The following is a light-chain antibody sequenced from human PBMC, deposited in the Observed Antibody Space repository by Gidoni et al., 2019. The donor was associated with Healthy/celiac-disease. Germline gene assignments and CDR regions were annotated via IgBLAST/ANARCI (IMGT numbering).Light chain of an antibody. CDR1: NIGSKS. Sequence: SSVLTQPPTVSVAQGQTARIPCGGNNIGSKSVHWHQQKPGQAPVLVVYDDSDRPSGIPERFSGSNSGNTATLTISRVEAGDEADYACQVWDSSSDHVVFGGGTKLTVL. J-gene: IGLJ2*01. CDR3: QVWDSSSDHVV. V-gene: IGLV3-21*02. CDR2: DDS.